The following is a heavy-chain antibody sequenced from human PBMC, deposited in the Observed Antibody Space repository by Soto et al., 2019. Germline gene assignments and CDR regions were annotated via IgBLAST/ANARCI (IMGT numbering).Heavy chain of an antibody. Sequence: GGSLRLSCAASGFTFSSYGMHWVRQAPGKGLEWVAVISYDGSNKYYADSVKGRFTISRDNSKNTLYLQMSSLRAEDTAVYYCARGSKVSYPGSAIFEFWGRGTLVTVSS. V-gene: IGHV3-30*03. CDR3: ARGSKVSYPGSAIFEF. J-gene: IGHJ4*02. D-gene: IGHD3-10*01. CDR1: GFTFSSYG. CDR2: ISYDGSNK.